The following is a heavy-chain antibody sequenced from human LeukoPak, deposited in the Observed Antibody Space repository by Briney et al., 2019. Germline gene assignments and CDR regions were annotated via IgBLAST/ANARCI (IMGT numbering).Heavy chain of an antibody. J-gene: IGHJ4*02. CDR2: INSDGSSA. CDR3: ARGGVGCFDY. D-gene: IGHD6-19*01. Sequence: GGSLRLSCEASGFTFTTYGIHWVRQAPGKGLVWISHINSDGSSATYADSVKGRLTISRDNAKNTVYLQMYSLRAEDTAVYYCARGGVGCFDYWGQGALVTVSS. CDR1: GFTFTTYG. V-gene: IGHV3-74*01.